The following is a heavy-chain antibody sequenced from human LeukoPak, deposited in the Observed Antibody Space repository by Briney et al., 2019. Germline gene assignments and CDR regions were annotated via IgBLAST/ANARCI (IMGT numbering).Heavy chain of an antibody. CDR2: ISGSGGST. V-gene: IGHV3-23*01. CDR1: VFTFSSYA. Sequence: GLTLRLSFAASVFTFSSYAMSWVRQAPGKGLEWVSAISGSGGSTYYADSLKGRFTISRDNSQNTLYVQMNTLIAEDTAVYYCATPGRPPIVVVAAAIPEFDYWGQGTLVTVSS. J-gene: IGHJ4*02. CDR3: ATPGRPPIVVVAAAIPEFDY. D-gene: IGHD2-2*01.